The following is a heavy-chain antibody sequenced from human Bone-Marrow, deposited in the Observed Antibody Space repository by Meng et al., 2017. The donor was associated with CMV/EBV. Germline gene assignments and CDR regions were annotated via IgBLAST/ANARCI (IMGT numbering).Heavy chain of an antibody. V-gene: IGHV1-2*02. J-gene: IGHJ4*02. Sequence: ASVKVSCKASGYTFTGYYMHWVRQAPGQGLEWMGWINPNSGGTNYAQKFQGRVSMTRDTSISTAYMELSRLRSDDTAVYYCALLSGGHIVVVIGYWGQGPRVTVSS. CDR2: INPNSGGT. D-gene: IGHD2-21*01. CDR3: ALLSGGHIVVVIGY. CDR1: GYTFTGYY.